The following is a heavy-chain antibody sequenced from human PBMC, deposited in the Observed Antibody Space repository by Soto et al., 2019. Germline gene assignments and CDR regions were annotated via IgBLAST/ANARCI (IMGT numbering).Heavy chain of an antibody. V-gene: IGHV5-10-1*01. Sequence: PGESLKISCKGSGYSFTSYWISWVRQMPGKGLEWMGRIDPSDSYTNYSPSFQGHVTISADKSISTAYLQWSSLKASDTAMYYCARHKGETSAINGMPVWGQGTTVTVSS. J-gene: IGHJ6*02. CDR2: IDPSDSYT. CDR1: GYSFTSYW. CDR3: ARHKGETSAINGMPV. D-gene: IGHD2-2*01.